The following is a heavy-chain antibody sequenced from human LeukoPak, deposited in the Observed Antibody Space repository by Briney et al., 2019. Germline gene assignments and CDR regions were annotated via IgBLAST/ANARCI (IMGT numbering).Heavy chain of an antibody. D-gene: IGHD3-22*01. CDR2: INPNSGGT. J-gene: IGHJ5*02. V-gene: IGHV1-2*02. Sequence: GASVKVSCKASGYTFTGYYMHWVRQAPGQGLEWMGWINPNSGGTNYAQKFQGRVTMTRDTSISTGYMELSRLRSDDTAVYYCARDISSRSSGYSNWFDPWGQGTLVTVSS. CDR1: GYTFTGYY. CDR3: ARDISSRSSGYSNWFDP.